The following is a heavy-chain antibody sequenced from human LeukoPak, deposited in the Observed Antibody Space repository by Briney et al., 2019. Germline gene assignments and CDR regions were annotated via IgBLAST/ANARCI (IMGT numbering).Heavy chain of an antibody. CDR1: GFTFSSYA. CDR3: AKFDPRPKGGYNFYFDY. J-gene: IGHJ4*02. Sequence: GGSLRLSCAASGFTFSSYAMSWVRQAPGKGLEWVSAISGSGGSSYYADSVKGRFTISRDNSKNTLYLHMNSLRAEDTAVYYCAKFDPRPKGGYNFYFDYWGQGTLVTVSS. D-gene: IGHD5-24*01. CDR2: ISGSGGSS. V-gene: IGHV3-23*01.